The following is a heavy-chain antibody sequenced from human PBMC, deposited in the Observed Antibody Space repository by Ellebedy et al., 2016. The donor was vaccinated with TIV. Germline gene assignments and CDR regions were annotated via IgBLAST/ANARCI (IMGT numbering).Heavy chain of an antibody. J-gene: IGHJ4*02. V-gene: IGHV3-7*02. CDR3: ARGGLRGDY. Sequence: GESLKISXAASGFTFSGYWMSWFRQAPGKGLEWVANIHEDGSEKYYVDSVKGRFIISRDNTKNSLYLQMNSLRAEDTAVYYCARGGLRGDYWGQGTLVTVSS. D-gene: IGHD3-16*01. CDR1: GFTFSGYW. CDR2: IHEDGSEK.